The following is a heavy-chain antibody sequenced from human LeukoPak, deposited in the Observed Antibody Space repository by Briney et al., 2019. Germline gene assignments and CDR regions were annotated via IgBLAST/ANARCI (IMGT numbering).Heavy chain of an antibody. V-gene: IGHV1-8*03. CDR3: ARIAVAGTYYYYYMDV. Sequence: ASVTVSCKASGYTFTSYDINWVRQATGQGLEWMGWMNPNSGNTGYAQKFQGRVTITRNTSISTAYMELSSLRSEDTAVYYCARIAVAGTYYYYYMDVWGKGTTVTVSS. D-gene: IGHD6-19*01. J-gene: IGHJ6*03. CDR2: MNPNSGNT. CDR1: GYTFTSYD.